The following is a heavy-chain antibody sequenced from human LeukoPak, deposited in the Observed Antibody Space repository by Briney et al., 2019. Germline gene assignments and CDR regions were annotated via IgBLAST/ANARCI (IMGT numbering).Heavy chain of an antibody. J-gene: IGHJ3*02. CDR2: IYYSGST. V-gene: IGHV4-59*08. D-gene: IGHD6-13*01. Sequence: TSETLSLTCTVSGGSISSYYWSWIRQPPGEGLEWIGYIYYSGSTNYNPSLKSRVTISVDTSKNQFSLKLSSVTAADTAVYYCARPIAAADTDAFDIWGQGTMVTVSS. CDR1: GGSISSYY. CDR3: ARPIAAADTDAFDI.